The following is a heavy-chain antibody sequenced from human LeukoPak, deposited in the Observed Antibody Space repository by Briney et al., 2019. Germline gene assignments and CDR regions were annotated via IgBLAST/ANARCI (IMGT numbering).Heavy chain of an antibody. Sequence: GGSLRLSCAASGFTFDDYAMHWVRHAPGKGLEWVSGISWNSGSIGYADSVKGRFTISRDNAKNSLYLQMNSLRAEDTALYYCAKSPYYYDSSGYSHFDYWGQGTLVTVSS. D-gene: IGHD3-22*01. CDR3: AKSPYYYDSSGYSHFDY. V-gene: IGHV3-9*01. CDR2: ISWNSGSI. CDR1: GFTFDDYA. J-gene: IGHJ4*02.